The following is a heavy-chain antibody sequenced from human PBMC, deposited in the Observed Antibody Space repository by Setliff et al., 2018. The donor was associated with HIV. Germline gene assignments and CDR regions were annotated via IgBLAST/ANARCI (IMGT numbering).Heavy chain of an antibody. V-gene: IGHV4-31*03. J-gene: IGHJ6*02. CDR3: AREPATYNGYNWDYYGTDL. Sequence: SETLSLTCSVSGGSISSDSYYWSWIRQHPGKGLEWIGYIFYSGSTTYNPSLKSRLTISIDTSKNRFSLKLKSVTAADTAVYYCAREPATYNGYNWDYYGTDLWGQGTTVTVSS. D-gene: IGHD5-12*01. CDR1: GGSISSDSYY. CDR2: IFYSGST.